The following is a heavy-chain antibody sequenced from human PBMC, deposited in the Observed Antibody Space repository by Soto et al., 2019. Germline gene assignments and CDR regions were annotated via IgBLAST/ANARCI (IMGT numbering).Heavy chain of an antibody. CDR2: ISGSGGST. CDR1: GFTFSSYA. J-gene: IGHJ2*01. CDR3: AKWGGGSRPAPRYWYFDL. V-gene: IGHV3-23*01. Sequence: GGSLRLSCAASGFTFSSYAMSWVRQAPGKGLEWVSAISGSGGSTYYADSVKGRFTISRDNSKNTLYLQMNSLRAADTAVYSCAKWGGGSRPAPRYWYFDLWGRGTLVTVSS. D-gene: IGHD2-15*01.